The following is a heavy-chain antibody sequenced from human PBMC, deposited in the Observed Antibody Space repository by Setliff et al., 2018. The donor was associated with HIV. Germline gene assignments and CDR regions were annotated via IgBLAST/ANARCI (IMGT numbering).Heavy chain of an antibody. J-gene: IGHJ6*03. D-gene: IGHD6-6*01. V-gene: IGHV3-33*01. CDR2: IWYDGSNK. CDR3: ARDRKFGSSRDYYYYMDV. CDR1: GFTFSSYG. Sequence: GGSLRLSCAASGFTFSSYGMHWVRQAPGKGLEWVAVIWYDGSNKYYADSVKCRFTISRDNSKNTLYLQMNSLRAEDTAVYYCARDRKFGSSRDYYYYMDVWGKGTTVTVSS.